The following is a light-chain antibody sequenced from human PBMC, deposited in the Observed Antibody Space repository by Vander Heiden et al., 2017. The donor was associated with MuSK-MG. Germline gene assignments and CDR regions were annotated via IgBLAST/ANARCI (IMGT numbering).Light chain of an antibody. CDR2: DSS. V-gene: IGKV3-11*01. CDR1: QSISSY. J-gene: IGKJ4*01. CDR3: QQRSSWPLT. Sequence: VLTQSPASLSWSPGERATLSCRASQSISSYLAWYQQQPGQAPRLLIYDSSNRATGVPARFSGSGSGTDFTLTISGLEPEDFAVYYCQQRSSWPLTFGGGTKVEI.